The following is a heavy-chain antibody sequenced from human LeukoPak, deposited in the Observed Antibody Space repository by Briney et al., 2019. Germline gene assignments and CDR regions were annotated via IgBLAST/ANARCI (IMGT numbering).Heavy chain of an antibody. Sequence: SETLSLPCSVSGGSITSYYWSWMRQPPGKGLEWIGYIYYSGSTNNNPSLKSRVTISLDTSKNQVSLKLSSVAAADTAVYYCASTEWNYARWGQGTLVTVSS. J-gene: IGHJ4*02. CDR3: ASTEWNYAR. CDR1: GGSITSYY. V-gene: IGHV4-59*08. D-gene: IGHD1-7*01. CDR2: IYYSGST.